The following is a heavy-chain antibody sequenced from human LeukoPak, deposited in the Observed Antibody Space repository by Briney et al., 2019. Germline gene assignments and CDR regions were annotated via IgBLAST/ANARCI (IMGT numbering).Heavy chain of an antibody. CDR3: ATYDMMTGYSDS. V-gene: IGHV4-59*01. CDR1: GGSINSAS. CDR2: TSYTGST. D-gene: IGHD3-9*01. J-gene: IGHJ1*01. Sequence: PSETLSLTCTVSGGSINSASWTWLRQPPGKGLEWMGFTSYTGSTSYNPSLGSRVTMAVDTSSNQFSLDLSSVTAADTAMYYCATYDMMTGYSDSWGQGTLVTVSS.